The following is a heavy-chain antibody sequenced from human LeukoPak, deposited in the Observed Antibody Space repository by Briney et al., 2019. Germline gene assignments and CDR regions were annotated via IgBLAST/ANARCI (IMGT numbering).Heavy chain of an antibody. Sequence: GGSLRLSCAASGFSFSDSGIHWVRQAPGKGLEWVSFIQSDGSEIFYADSVKGRFTISRDNSKNTVFLQMNSLRAEDTAVYYCAKEIKLMPFDCWGQGALVTVSS. CDR2: IQSDGSEI. CDR1: GFSFSDSG. J-gene: IGHJ4*02. CDR3: AKEIKLMPFDC. D-gene: IGHD2-2*01. V-gene: IGHV3-30*02.